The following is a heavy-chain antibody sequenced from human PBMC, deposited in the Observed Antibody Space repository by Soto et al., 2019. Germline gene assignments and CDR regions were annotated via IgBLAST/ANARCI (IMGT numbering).Heavy chain of an antibody. V-gene: IGHV3-21*01. J-gene: IGHJ5*02. CDR2: ISSSSSYI. Sequence: LRLSCAASGFTFSSYSMNWVRQAPGKGLEWVSSISSSSSYIYYADSVKGRFTISRDNAKNSLYLQMNSLRAEDTAVYYCARDIHYDFWMWFDPWGQGTLVTVSS. CDR3: ARDIHYDFWMWFDP. CDR1: GFTFSSYS. D-gene: IGHD3-3*01.